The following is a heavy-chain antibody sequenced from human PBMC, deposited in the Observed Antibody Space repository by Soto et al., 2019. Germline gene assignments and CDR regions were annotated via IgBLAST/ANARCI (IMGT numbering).Heavy chain of an antibody. V-gene: IGHV1-69*18. Sequence: QVQLVQSGAEVKKPGSSVKVSCKASGDTFRNYAFTGVRQAPGQGLEWMGTIIPLFSTRYAQKSQGRVTMTADESTSTVYMYLSRLKSDDTAVYYCARDPGIAVVGRGTSFEHWGQGTLVTVSS. J-gene: IGHJ4*02. CDR2: IIPLFST. CDR1: GDTFRNYA. D-gene: IGHD6-19*01. CDR3: ARDPGIAVVGRGTSFEH.